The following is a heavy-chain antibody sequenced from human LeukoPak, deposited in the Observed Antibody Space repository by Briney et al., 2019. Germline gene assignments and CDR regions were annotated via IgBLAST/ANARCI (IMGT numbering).Heavy chain of an antibody. CDR3: AREAFGEFNWFDP. CDR1: GYTFTSYG. D-gene: IGHD3-10*01. J-gene: IGHJ5*02. V-gene: IGHV1-18*01. Sequence: ASVKVSCKASGYTFTSYGISWVGQAPGQGLEWMGWISAYNGNTNYAQKLQGRVTLTTETSTSTAYMELRSLRSDDTAVYYCAREAFGEFNWFDPWGQGTLVTVSS. CDR2: ISAYNGNT.